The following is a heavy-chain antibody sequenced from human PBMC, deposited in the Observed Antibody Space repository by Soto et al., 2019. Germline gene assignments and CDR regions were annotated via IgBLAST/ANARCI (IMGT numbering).Heavy chain of an antibody. V-gene: IGHV3-11*05. CDR2: ISGSSSDT. Sequence: QVQPVESGGGLVKPGGSLRLSCAASGFTFSDHYMNWIRQSPGKGLEWVSYISGSSSDTNYADSVKGRFTISRDNAKNSLYLEMNSLRDEDTAVYYCARLARLADYWGQGTLVTVSS. J-gene: IGHJ4*02. CDR3: ARLARLADY. CDR1: GFTFSDHY. D-gene: IGHD5-12*01.